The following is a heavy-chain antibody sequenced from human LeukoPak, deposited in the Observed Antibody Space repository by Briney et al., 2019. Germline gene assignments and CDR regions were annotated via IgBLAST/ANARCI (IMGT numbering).Heavy chain of an antibody. J-gene: IGHJ6*04. V-gene: IGHV3-48*03. D-gene: IGHD3-10*02. CDR1: GFTFSNE. CDR3: AELGITMIGGV. CDR2: ISSSGTTI. Sequence: PGGSLRLSCAASGFTFSNEMNWVRQAPGKGLEWVSYISSSGTTIYYADSVKGRFTMSRDNAKNSLYLQMNSLRAEDTAVYYCAELGITMIGGVWGKGTTVTISS.